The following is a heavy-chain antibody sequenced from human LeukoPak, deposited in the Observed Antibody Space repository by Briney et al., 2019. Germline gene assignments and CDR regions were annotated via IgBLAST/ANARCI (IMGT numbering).Heavy chain of an antibody. D-gene: IGHD2-8*02. CDR3: ATYRQVLLPFES. CDR1: GFTFSNFA. Sequence: GGTLRLSCAASGFTFSNFAMIWVRQPPGKGLEWVSSIFPSGGEIHYADSVRGRFTISRDNSKSTLSLQMNSLRAEDTAIYYCATYRQVLLPFESWGQGTLVTVSS. CDR2: IFPSGGEI. V-gene: IGHV3-23*01. J-gene: IGHJ4*02.